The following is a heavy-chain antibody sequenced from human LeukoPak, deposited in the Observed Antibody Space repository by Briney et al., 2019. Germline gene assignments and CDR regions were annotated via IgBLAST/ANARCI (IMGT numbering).Heavy chain of an antibody. Sequence: GGSLRLSCAASGFTFSSYGMSWVRQAPGRALEWVSSITSSGTYIFYADSVKGRFTISRDNTKNSLYLQMNSLGPEDTAVYYCARDPYSGNYGNYYYYYMDVWGKGTTVTISS. J-gene: IGHJ6*03. D-gene: IGHD1-26*01. CDR1: GFTFSSYG. V-gene: IGHV3-21*01. CDR3: ARDPYSGNYGNYYYYYMDV. CDR2: ITSSGTYI.